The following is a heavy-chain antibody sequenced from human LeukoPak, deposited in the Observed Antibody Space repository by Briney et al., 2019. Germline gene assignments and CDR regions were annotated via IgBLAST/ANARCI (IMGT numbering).Heavy chain of an antibody. J-gene: IGHJ4*02. CDR3: ARVPYDFCSGFIQHDY. CDR2: ISAYNVNT. Sequence: ASVKVSCKASGYTFTSYGISWVRQAPGQGLEWMGWISAYNVNTNYAQKLQGRVTMTTDTSTSTAYMELRSLRSDDTAVYYCARVPYDFCSGFIQHDYWGQGTLVTVSS. D-gene: IGHD3-3*01. V-gene: IGHV1-18*01. CDR1: GYTFTSYG.